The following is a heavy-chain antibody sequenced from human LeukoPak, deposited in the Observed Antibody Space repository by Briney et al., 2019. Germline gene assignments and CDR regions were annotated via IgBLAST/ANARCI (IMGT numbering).Heavy chain of an antibody. CDR1: GFSFTDYY. Sequence: PGGSLRLSCAASGFSFTDYYMSWIRQAPGKGLEWVSYISSDRSTYYADSVKGRSIVSRDDAKNSLYLQMNSLRAEDTAIYYCARGDVWSSFYMYDWGQGALVTVSS. J-gene: IGHJ4*02. V-gene: IGHV3-11*01. CDR3: ARGDVWSSFYMYD. CDR2: ISSDRST. D-gene: IGHD3-3*01.